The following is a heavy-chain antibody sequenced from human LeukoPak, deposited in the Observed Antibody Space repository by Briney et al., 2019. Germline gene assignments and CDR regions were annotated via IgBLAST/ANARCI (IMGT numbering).Heavy chain of an antibody. CDR3: ARALGYCSGGSCTRGYNWFDP. CDR2: IYYSGST. D-gene: IGHD2-15*01. CDR1: GGSISGSSYF. Sequence: PSETLSLTCTVSGGSISGSSYFWGWIRQPPGKGLEWIGSIYYSGSTYYNPSLKSRVTISVDTSKNQFSLKLSSVTAADTAVYYCARALGYCSGGSCTRGYNWFDPWGQGTLVTVPS. J-gene: IGHJ5*02. V-gene: IGHV4-39*01.